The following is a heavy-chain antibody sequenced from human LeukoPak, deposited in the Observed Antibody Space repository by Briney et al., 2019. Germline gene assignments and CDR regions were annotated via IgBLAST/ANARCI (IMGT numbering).Heavy chain of an antibody. J-gene: IGHJ4*02. CDR1: GGSISSGSYY. CDR3: ARGQRRHGLLRYFDWLVDY. V-gene: IGHV4-61*02. CDR2: IYTSGTT. D-gene: IGHD3-9*01. Sequence: KPSETLSLTCTVSGGSISSGSYYWSWIRQPAGKGLEWIGRIYTSGTTNYNPSLKSRVTISLDTSKNQFSLKLSSVTAADTAVYYCARGQRRHGLLRYFDWLVDYWGQGTLVTVSS.